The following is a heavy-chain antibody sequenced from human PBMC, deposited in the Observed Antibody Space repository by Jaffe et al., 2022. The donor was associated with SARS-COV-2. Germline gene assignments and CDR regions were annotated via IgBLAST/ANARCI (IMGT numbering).Heavy chain of an antibody. J-gene: IGHJ6*02. V-gene: IGHV4-61*02. CDR2: IYTSGST. Sequence: QVQLQESGPGLVKPSQTLSLTCTVSGGSISSGSYYWSWIRQPAGKGLEWIGRIYTSGSTNYNPSLKSRVTISVDTSKNQFSLKLSSVTAADTAVYYCARDRIERWLTTMGRGYYYYGMDVWGQGTTVTVSS. CDR1: GGSISSGSYY. CDR3: ARDRIERWLTTMGRGYYYYGMDV. D-gene: IGHD5-18*01.